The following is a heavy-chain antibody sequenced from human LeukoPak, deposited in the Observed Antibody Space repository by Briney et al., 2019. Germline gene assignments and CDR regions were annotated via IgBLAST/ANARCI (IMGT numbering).Heavy chain of an antibody. J-gene: IGHJ4*02. Sequence: SETLSLTCTVSGGSISSSSYYWGWIRQPPEKGLEWIGSIYYSGSTYYNPSLKSRVTISVDTSKNQFSLKLSSVTAADTAVYYCARHRGQWLQPFDYWGQGTLVTVSS. D-gene: IGHD5-24*01. CDR2: IYYSGST. CDR3: ARHRGQWLQPFDY. CDR1: GGSISSSSYY. V-gene: IGHV4-39*01.